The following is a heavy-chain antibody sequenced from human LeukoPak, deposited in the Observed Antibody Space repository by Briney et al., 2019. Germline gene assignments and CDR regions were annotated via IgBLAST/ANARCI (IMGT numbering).Heavy chain of an antibody. CDR3: ARRRVVPAAFDP. V-gene: IGHV4-59*12. Sequence: SETLSLTCTVSGGSISSYYWSWIRQPPGKGLEWIGYIYYSGSTNYNPSLKSRVTISVDTSKNQFSLKLSSVTAADTAVYYCARRRVVPAAFDPWGQGTLVTVSS. CDR2: IYYSGST. CDR1: GGSISSYY. D-gene: IGHD2-2*01. J-gene: IGHJ5*02.